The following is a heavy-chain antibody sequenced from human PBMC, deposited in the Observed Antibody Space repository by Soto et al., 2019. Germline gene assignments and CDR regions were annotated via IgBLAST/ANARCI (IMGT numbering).Heavy chain of an antibody. D-gene: IGHD3-22*01. Sequence: GGSLRLSCAASGFTFSNYAINWVRQAPGKGLEWVSAISGSGGSTYYADSVNGRFTISRDNSKNTLYLQLNSLRAEDTAVYYCAKAGDSSGYYYSVYFDYWGQGTLVTVSS. CDR3: AKAGDSSGYYYSVYFDY. V-gene: IGHV3-23*01. J-gene: IGHJ4*02. CDR2: ISGSGGST. CDR1: GFTFSNYA.